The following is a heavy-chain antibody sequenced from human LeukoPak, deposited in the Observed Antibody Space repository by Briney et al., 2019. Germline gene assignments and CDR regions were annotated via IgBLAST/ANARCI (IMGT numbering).Heavy chain of an antibody. J-gene: IGHJ6*02. CDR3: ARLENYGSGIYYYYGMDV. CDR1: GVSISSSSYY. V-gene: IGHV4-39*01. D-gene: IGHD3-10*01. CDR2: IYYSGST. Sequence: SETLSLTCTVSGVSISSSSYYWGWIRQPPGKGLEWIGSIYYSGSTYYNPSHKSRVTISVDTSKNQFSLKLSSVTAADTAVYYCARLENYGSGIYYYYGMDVWGQGTTVTVSS.